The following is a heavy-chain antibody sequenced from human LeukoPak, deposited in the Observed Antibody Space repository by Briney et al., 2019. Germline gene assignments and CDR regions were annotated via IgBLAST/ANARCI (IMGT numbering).Heavy chain of an antibody. V-gene: IGHV4-59*01. D-gene: IGHD3-10*01. CDR3: ERGVGYGGVHSDAVDI. Sequence: SETLSLTCTVSGGSISSYYWSWIRQPPGKGLEWIGYIYYSGSTNYNPSLKSRVTISIDTSKNQFSLKLSSVTAPDTAVQYCERGVGYGGVHSDAVDIWGQGAMWTASS. CDR1: GGSISSYY. CDR2: IYYSGST. J-gene: IGHJ3*02.